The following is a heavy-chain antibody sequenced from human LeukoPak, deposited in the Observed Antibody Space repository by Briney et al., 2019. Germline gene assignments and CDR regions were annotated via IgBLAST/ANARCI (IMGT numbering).Heavy chain of an antibody. Sequence: PSETLSLSCAVYGGSFSGYYWSWIRQPPGKGLEWIGEINHSGSTNYNPSLKSRVTISVDTSKNQFSLKLSSATAADTAVYYCARRLSTRSYYLDDWGQGTLVTVSS. J-gene: IGHJ4*02. D-gene: IGHD2/OR15-2a*01. CDR2: INHSGST. V-gene: IGHV4-34*01. CDR1: GGSFSGYY. CDR3: ARRLSTRSYYLDD.